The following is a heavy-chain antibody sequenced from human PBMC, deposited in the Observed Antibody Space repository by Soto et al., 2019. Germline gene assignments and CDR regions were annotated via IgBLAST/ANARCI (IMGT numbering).Heavy chain of an antibody. CDR1: GFTFSSYA. J-gene: IGHJ4*02. V-gene: IGHV3-23*01. D-gene: IGHD4-17*01. CDR2: ISGSGGST. Sequence: GGSLRLSCAASGFTFSSYAMSWVRQAPGKGLEWVSAISGSGGSTYYADSVKGRFTISRDNSKNTLYLQMNSLRAEDTAVYYCAKGQILGQTTGGFDYWGQGTLVTVSS. CDR3: AKGQILGQTTGGFDY.